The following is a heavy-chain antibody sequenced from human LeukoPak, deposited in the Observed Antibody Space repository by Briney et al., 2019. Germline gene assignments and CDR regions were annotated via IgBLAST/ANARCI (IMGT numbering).Heavy chain of an antibody. CDR3: ARDYILPLETDNGDGFAI. CDR2: VSPSHTTR. D-gene: IGHD3-3*02. J-gene: IGHJ3*02. CDR1: GYTFRQYS. V-gene: IGHV1-18*01. Sequence: ASVKVSCKASGYTFRQYSISWVRQAPGKGFEWMGWVSPSHTTRVYAQEFWGRVTMTADTNTNTVSMELRSLRFDDTAVYFCARDYILPLETDNGDGFAIWGQGTVVTVSS.